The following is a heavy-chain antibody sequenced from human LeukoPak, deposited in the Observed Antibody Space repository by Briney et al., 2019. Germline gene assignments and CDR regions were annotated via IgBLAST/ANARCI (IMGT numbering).Heavy chain of an antibody. CDR1: GYTFTSYG. D-gene: IGHD2-2*01. Sequence: ASVKVSCKASGYTFTSYGISWVRQAPGQGLEWMGWISAYNGNTNYAQKLQGRVTMTTDTSTSTAYMELRSLRSDDTAVYYCARGRKPTISLDIVVVPAVPVSAFDIWGQGTMVTVSS. J-gene: IGHJ3*02. V-gene: IGHV1-18*01. CDR2: ISAYNGNT. CDR3: ARGRKPTISLDIVVVPAVPVSAFDI.